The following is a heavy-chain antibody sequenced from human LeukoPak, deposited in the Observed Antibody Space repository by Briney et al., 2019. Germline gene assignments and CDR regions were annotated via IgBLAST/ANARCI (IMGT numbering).Heavy chain of an antibody. D-gene: IGHD3-10*01. Sequence: PSETLSLTCAVYGGSFSGHHWNWIRQPPGKGLEWIGEVNHSGITNYNPSLESRVSISADTSKNQFSLKLSSVTAADTAVYYCARGRDYYGSGAHYYMDVWGKGTTVTVSS. J-gene: IGHJ6*03. V-gene: IGHV4-34*01. CDR1: GGSFSGHH. CDR2: VNHSGIT. CDR3: ARGRDYYGSGAHYYMDV.